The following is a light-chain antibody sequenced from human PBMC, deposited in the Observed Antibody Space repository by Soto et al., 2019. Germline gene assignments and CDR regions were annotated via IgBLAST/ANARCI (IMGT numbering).Light chain of an antibody. CDR2: DAS. V-gene: IGKV1-5*01. Sequence: DIQMTQSPSTLSASVGDRVTITCRASQSIRSWCAWYQQKPGKAPKLLIYDASCLESGVPSRFSGSGSGTAFAPTVNNLPPVDSAIQYCQQYNRFGQGTKVDI. CDR3: QQYNR. CDR1: QSIRSW. J-gene: IGKJ1*01.